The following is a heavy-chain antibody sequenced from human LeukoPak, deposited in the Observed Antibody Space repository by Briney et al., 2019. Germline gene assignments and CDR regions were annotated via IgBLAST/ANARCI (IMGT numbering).Heavy chain of an antibody. V-gene: IGHV4-34*01. D-gene: IGHD6-19*01. CDR2: VYHSGGT. Sequence: PSETLSLTCAIYGXSFSGDSWNWIRQPPGKGLEWIGNVYHSGGTKYNPSLKSRVTISVDASKNQFSLKLSSVTAADTAVYYCARGVHYSNGWGSAYWYFDLWGRGTLVTVSS. CDR3: ARGVHYSNGWGSAYWYFDL. CDR1: GXSFSGDS. J-gene: IGHJ2*01.